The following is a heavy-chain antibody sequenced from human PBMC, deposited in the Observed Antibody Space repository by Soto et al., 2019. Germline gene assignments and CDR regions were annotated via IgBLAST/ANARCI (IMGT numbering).Heavy chain of an antibody. V-gene: IGHV4-34*01. CDR1: GGSFSGYY. J-gene: IGHJ4*02. CDR2: INHSGST. D-gene: IGHD6-6*01. CDR3: AEDSSL. Sequence: SETLSLTCAVYGGSFSGYYWSWIRQPPGKGLEWTGEINHSGSTNYNPSLKSRVTISVDTSKNQFSLKLSSVTAADTAVYYCAEDSSLWGQGTLVTVSS.